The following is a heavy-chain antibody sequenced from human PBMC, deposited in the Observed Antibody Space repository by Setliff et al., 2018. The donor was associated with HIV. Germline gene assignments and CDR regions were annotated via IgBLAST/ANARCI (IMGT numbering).Heavy chain of an antibody. CDR1: VRDSFTNYD. V-gene: IGHV1-8*02. J-gene: IGHJ6*03. CDR3: ARGADYLGIPSYYYYYMDV. Sequence: ASVKVSCKGQVRDSFTNYDIYWVRQAAGQGLEWMGWMNPNSGNTGYAQKFQGRVTMTRDTSINTAYMELRSLRSDDTAVYYCARGADYLGIPSYYYYYMDVWGKGTTVTVS. CDR2: MNPNSGNT. D-gene: IGHD7-27*01.